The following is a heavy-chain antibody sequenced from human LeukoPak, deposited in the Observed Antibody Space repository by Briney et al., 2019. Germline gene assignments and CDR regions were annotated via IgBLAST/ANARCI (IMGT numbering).Heavy chain of an antibody. CDR1: GFTVSSNY. Sequence: GGSLRLSCAASGFTVSSNYMSWVRQAPGKGLEWVSVIYSGGSTYYADSVKGRFTISRDNSKNTLYLQMNSLRAEDTAVYYCARDESGSYFGGGSVYWGQGTLVTVSS. V-gene: IGHV3-53*01. CDR3: ARDESGSYFGGGSVY. J-gene: IGHJ4*02. D-gene: IGHD1-26*01. CDR2: IYSGGST.